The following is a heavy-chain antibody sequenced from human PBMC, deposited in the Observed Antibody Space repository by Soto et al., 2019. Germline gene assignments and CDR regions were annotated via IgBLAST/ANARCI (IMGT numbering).Heavy chain of an antibody. V-gene: IGHV3-21*01. J-gene: IGHJ5*02. CDR3: ARDRNNYDLLPVLFDP. D-gene: IGHD3-9*01. CDR1: GFTFSSYS. CDR2: ISSSSSYI. Sequence: PGGSLRLSCAASGFTFSSYSMNWVRQAPGKGLEWVSSISSSSSYIYYADSVKGRFTISRDNAKNSLYLRMNSLRAEDTAVYYCARDRNNYDLLPVLFDPWGPGPLLTVSS.